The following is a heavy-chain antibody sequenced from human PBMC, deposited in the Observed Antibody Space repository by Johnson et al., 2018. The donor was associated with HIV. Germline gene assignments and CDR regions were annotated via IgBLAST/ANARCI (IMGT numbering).Heavy chain of an antibody. CDR3: ARELEIAQGLDAFDI. CDR2: ISYEGSTK. Sequence: QVQLVESGGGVVQPGRSLRLSCAASGFTFGTFAMHWVRQAPGKGLEWVAVISYEGSTKYYADSVKGRFTISRDNSKNTLYLQMNSLRAEDTAGYYCARELEIAQGLDAFDIWGQGTMVTVSS. CDR1: GFTFGTFA. V-gene: IGHV3-30*04. D-gene: IGHD5-24*01. J-gene: IGHJ3*02.